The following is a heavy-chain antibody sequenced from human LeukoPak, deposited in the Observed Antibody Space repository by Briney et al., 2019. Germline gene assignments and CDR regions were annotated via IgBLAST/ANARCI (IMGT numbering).Heavy chain of an antibody. CDR2: ISSSYI. CDR3: ARVMRAPRGYSGYGLDY. D-gene: IGHD5-12*01. CDR1: GFTFSSYS. V-gene: IGHV3-21*01. J-gene: IGHJ4*02. Sequence: GGSLRLSCAASGFTFSSYSMNWVRQAPGKGLEWVSSISSSYIYYADSVKGRFTLSRDNAKNSLYLQMNSLRAEDTAVYYCARVMRAPRGYSGYGLDYWGQGTLVTVSS.